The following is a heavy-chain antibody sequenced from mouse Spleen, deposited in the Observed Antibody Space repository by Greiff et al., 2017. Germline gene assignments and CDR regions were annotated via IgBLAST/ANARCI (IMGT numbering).Heavy chain of an antibody. V-gene: IGHV5-6*01. J-gene: IGHJ3*01. CDR2: ISSGGSYT. D-gene: IGHD2-2*01. CDR1: GFTFSSYG. CDR3: ARHEEGYWFAY. Sequence: EVMLVESGGDLVKPGGSLKLSCAASGFTFSSYGMSWVRQTPDKRLEWVATISSGGSYTYYPDSVKGRFTISRDNAKNTLYLQMSSLKSEDTAMYYCARHEEGYWFAYWGQGTLVTVSA.